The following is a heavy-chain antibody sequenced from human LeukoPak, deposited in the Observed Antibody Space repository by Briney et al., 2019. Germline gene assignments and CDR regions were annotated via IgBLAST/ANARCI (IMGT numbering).Heavy chain of an antibody. D-gene: IGHD2-2*01. Sequence: GGSLRLSCAASGFTFSSYAMSWVRQAPGKGREWVSAISGSGGSTYYADSVKGRFTISRDNSKNTLYLQMNNLRAEDTAVYYCAKEGLIVVVPAAMGDYWGQGTLVTVSS. J-gene: IGHJ4*02. V-gene: IGHV3-23*01. CDR2: ISGSGGST. CDR3: AKEGLIVVVPAAMGDY. CDR1: GFTFSSYA.